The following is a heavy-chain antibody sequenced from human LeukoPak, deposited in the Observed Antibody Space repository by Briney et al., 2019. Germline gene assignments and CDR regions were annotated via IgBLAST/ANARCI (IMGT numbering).Heavy chain of an antibody. CDR2: ISDNGDIT. J-gene: IGHJ4*02. Sequence: GGSLRLSCVASGFSSNNYAMFWVRQAPGKGLEWVSGISDNGDITYYADSVKGRFTVSRDKSKHTLYLELNSLRADDTAVCYCSQTGSFYFPFDYWGQGILVTVSS. D-gene: IGHD2-15*01. CDR1: GFSSNNYA. CDR3: SQTGSFYFPFDY. V-gene: IGHV3-23*01.